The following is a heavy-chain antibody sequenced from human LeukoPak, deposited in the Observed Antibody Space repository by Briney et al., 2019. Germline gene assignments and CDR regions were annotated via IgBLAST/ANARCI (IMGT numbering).Heavy chain of an antibody. CDR1: GYTFTGYY. CDR3: ARGGENAYYYYSSGYTYDY. Sequence: ASVKVSCKASGYTFTGYYMHWVRQAPGQGLEWMGWINPNSGGTNYAQKFQGRVTMTRDTSISTAYMELSRMRYDETAVYYYARGGENAYYYYSSGYTYDYWGQGTLVTVSS. D-gene: IGHD3-22*01. V-gene: IGHV1-2*02. J-gene: IGHJ4*02. CDR2: INPNSGGT.